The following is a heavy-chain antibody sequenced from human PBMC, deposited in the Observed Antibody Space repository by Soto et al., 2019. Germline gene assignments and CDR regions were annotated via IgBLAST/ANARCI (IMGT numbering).Heavy chain of an antibody. V-gene: IGHV3-23*04. CDR3: VKLGWNWDYMAY. CDR2: ISDSGGST. J-gene: IGHJ4*02. Sequence: EVQLVESGGGLVQPGGSLRLSCAASGFTFSINAMSWVRQAPGKGLEWVSRISDSGGSTYYADSVKGRFTISRDNSKNTLSLQMNSLRADDTAVYRCVKLGWNWDYMAYWGQGTLVTVSS. CDR1: GFTFSINA. D-gene: IGHD1-7*01.